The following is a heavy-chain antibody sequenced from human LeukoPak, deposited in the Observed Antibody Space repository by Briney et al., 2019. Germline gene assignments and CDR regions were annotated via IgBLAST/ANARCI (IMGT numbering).Heavy chain of an antibody. J-gene: IGHJ4*02. CDR3: ARGGSVFAYVFDY. CDR1: GFIFSNYA. CDR2: ISGSGGTT. D-gene: IGHD3-10*01. Sequence: PGGSLRLSCVASGFIFSNYAMTWARLTPGKGLEWVSAISGSGGTTYYADSVKGRFTISRDSSTNTLYLQLSSLRAEDTAVYYCARGGSVFAYVFDYWGQGTLVTVSS. V-gene: IGHV3-23*01.